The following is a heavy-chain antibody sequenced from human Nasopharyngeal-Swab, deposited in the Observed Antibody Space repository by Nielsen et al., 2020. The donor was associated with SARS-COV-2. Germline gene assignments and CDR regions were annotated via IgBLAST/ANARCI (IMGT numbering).Heavy chain of an antibody. J-gene: IGHJ6*03. Sequence: SVKVSCKASGGTFGEFAISWVRQAPGQGLEWMGGTVPLCCRTTYAPKFRGRLTITADDSTSTAYMELSRPRSEDTALYYCAIDHGIAAHIREYYYKYMDVWGNGSTIIVSS. D-gene: IGHD6-6*01. CDR2: TVPLCCRT. V-gene: IGHV1-69*13. CDR1: GGTFGEFA. CDR3: AIDHGIAAHIREYYYKYMDV.